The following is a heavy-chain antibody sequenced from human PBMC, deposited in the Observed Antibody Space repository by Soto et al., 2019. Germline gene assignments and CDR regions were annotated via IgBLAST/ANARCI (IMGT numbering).Heavy chain of an antibody. CDR1: GFTLNNYY. Sequence: PGGSLRLSCAASGFTLNNYYLSWVRQAPGKGLEWVGNIKGDGSDPHYVDSVKGRFTTSRDNAENSIYLQMNSLKAEDTAMYYCARDPVTADWGQGTLVTVYS. CDR3: ARDPVTAD. CDR2: IKGDGSDP. J-gene: IGHJ4*02. V-gene: IGHV3-7*03.